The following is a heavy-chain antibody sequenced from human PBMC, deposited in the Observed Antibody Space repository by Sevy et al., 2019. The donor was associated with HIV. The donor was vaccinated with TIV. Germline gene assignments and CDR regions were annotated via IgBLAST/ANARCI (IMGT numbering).Heavy chain of an antibody. D-gene: IGHD6-6*01. CDR3: ARRASLYSSSIIEYDY. Sequence: ASVKVSCKASGYTFTFYDINWVRQATGQGLEWVGWMNPNSGNTGYAQKFQGRVTMTRNTSISTAYMELSSLRSEDTAVFYCARRASLYSSSIIEYDYWGQGTLVTVSS. V-gene: IGHV1-8*01. CDR2: MNPNSGNT. J-gene: IGHJ4*02. CDR1: GYTFTFYD.